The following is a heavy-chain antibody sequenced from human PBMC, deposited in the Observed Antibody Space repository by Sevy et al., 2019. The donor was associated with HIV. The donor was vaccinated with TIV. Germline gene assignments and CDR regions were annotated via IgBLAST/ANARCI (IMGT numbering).Heavy chain of an antibody. D-gene: IGHD2-2*01. V-gene: IGHV1-24*01. CDR1: GYTLSEVS. CDR2: SVPEDGAI. Sequence: ASVKVSCKVPGYTLSEVSMHWVLQAPGKGLEWMGGSVPEDGAIVYAQNFQGRVTVAEDTLTDTAYLEVTNVRSEDTATYFCVIGDTPRLTGSGTRLKDQSLNYFHFWGQRTLVTVSS. J-gene: IGHJ4*02. CDR3: VIGDTPRLTGSGTRLKDQSLNYFHF.